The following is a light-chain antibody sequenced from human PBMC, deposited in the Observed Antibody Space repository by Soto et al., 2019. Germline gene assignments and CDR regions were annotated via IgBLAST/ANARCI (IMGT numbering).Light chain of an antibody. V-gene: IGLV2-14*01. CDR3: SSYTSRSTDV. J-gene: IGLJ1*01. Sequence: QSALTQPASVSGSPGQSITIACTGTSRDVGGYNFVSWYQQYPGKAPRLVISDVSNRPSGVSNRFSGSKSGNSASLTISGLEAEDEADYYCSSYTSRSTDVFGTGTKLTVL. CDR1: SRDVGGYNF. CDR2: DVS.